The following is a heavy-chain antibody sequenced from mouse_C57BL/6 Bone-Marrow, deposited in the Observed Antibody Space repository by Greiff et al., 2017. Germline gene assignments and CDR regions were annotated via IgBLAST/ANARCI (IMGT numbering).Heavy chain of an antibody. CDR2: IYPGGGYT. Sequence: QVHVKQSGAELVRPGTSVKMSCKASGYTFTNYWIGWAKQRPGHGLEWIGDIYPGGGYTNYNEKFKGKATLTADKSSSTAYMQFSSLTSEDSAIYYGARSESNYPYYAMDYWGQGTSVTVSS. J-gene: IGHJ4*01. D-gene: IGHD2-5*01. CDR3: ARSESNYPYYAMDY. CDR1: GYTFTNYW. V-gene: IGHV1-63*01.